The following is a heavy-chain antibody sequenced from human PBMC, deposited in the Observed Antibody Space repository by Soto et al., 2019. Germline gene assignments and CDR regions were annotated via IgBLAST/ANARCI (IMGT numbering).Heavy chain of an antibody. J-gene: IGHJ5*02. CDR3: VRAVSGYCISTSCYSSLDR. CDR2: IISIFGTA. Sequence: QVQLVQSGAEVKKPGSSVKVSCKASGGTFSRYAIRWVRQAPGQGPEWIGGIISIFGTANYTQKFQGRVKITADETTITAYMELSRLGSEVTAVYYCVRAVSGYCISTSCYSSLDRWCQVTLVMVSS. CDR1: GGTFSRYA. V-gene: IGHV1-69*01. D-gene: IGHD2-2*01.